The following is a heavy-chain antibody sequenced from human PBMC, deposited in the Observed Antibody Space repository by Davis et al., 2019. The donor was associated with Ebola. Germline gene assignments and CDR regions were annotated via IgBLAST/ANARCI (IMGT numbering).Heavy chain of an antibody. CDR3: TRRYGSWFDA. CDR1: GFSLNTTGMC. Sequence: SGPTLVKPTQTLTLTCTFSGFSLNTTGMCVSWIRKAPGRALEWLALIDWDGEEHYATSLGTRLSISKDASRDRVVLTLANMEPVDAGTYFCTRRYGSWFDAWGQGTRVIVSS. CDR2: IDWDGEE. D-gene: IGHD3-10*01. V-gene: IGHV2-70*13. J-gene: IGHJ5*02.